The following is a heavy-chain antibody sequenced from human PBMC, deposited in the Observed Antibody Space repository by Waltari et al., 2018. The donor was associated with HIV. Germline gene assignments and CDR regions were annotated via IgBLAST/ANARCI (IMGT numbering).Heavy chain of an antibody. CDR1: GFKFGNYA. CDR3: AKDMGIFYAYGMDV. J-gene: IGHJ6*02. Sequence: EAQLVESGGGSVQPGRSLRLSCAASGFKFGNYAMNWVRQAPGKAREWVSGISWNSGKIEYADSVKGRFTSSRDNGKNSLYLQMNSLRSEDTGLYYCAKDMGIFYAYGMDVWGQGTAVTVSS. V-gene: IGHV3-9*01. CDR2: ISWNSGKI. D-gene: IGHD2-8*01.